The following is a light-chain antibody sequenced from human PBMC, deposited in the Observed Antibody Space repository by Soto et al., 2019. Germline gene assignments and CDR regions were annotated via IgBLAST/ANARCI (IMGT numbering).Light chain of an antibody. CDR3: LQTDSVPYT. Sequence: DIQMTQSPSSLSASVGDRVTLTCRASQSISSYLNWYQLKPGRPPKLLIYFASSLQAGVPSRFSGAGSETDFTLTITDLHPEDFTSYFCLQTDSVPYTFGQGT. CDR1: QSISSY. V-gene: IGKV1-39*01. CDR2: FAS. J-gene: IGKJ2*01.